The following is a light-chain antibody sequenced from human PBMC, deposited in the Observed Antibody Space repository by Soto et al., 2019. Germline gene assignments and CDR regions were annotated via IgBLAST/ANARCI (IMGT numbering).Light chain of an antibody. J-gene: IGKJ5*01. V-gene: IGKV3-15*01. CDR1: QSVSNN. Sequence: EIVLTQSPGTLSLSPGGRATLSCRASQSVSNNYLAWYQQKPGQAPRLLIYGASTTATGIPARFSGSGSGTEFTLTISSLQSEDFAVYYCQQYNNWPPITFGQGTRLEI. CDR2: GAS. CDR3: QQYNNWPPIT.